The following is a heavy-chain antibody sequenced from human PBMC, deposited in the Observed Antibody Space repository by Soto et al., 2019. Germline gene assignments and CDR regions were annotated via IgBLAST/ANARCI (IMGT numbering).Heavy chain of an antibody. V-gene: IGHV3-30*18. D-gene: IGHD3-10*01. CDR2: ISYDGSNK. CDR3: AKDMGGSGEHHDAFDI. J-gene: IGHJ3*02. Sequence: PGGSLRLSCAASGFTFSSYGMHWVRQAPGKGLEWVAVISYDGSNKYYADSVKGRFTISRDNSKNTLYLQMNSLRAEDTALYYCAKDMGGSGEHHDAFDIWGQGTMVTVSS. CDR1: GFTFSSYG.